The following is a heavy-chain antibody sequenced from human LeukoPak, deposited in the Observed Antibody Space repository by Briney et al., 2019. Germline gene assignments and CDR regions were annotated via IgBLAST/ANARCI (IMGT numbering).Heavy chain of an antibody. CDR2: IYYSGST. Sequence: PSETLSLTCTVSGGSISSGDYYWSWIRQPPGKGLEWIGYIYYSGSTYYNPSLKSRVTISVDTSKNQFSLKLSSVTAADTAVYYCARDGVSSSSEGTDYWGQGTLVTVSS. V-gene: IGHV4-30-4*01. CDR1: GGSISSGDYY. CDR3: ARDGVSSSSEGTDY. D-gene: IGHD6-6*01. J-gene: IGHJ4*02.